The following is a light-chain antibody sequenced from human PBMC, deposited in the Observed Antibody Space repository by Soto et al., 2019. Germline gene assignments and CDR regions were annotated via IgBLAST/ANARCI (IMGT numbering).Light chain of an antibody. J-gene: IGKJ1*01. V-gene: IGKV1-5*03. CDR3: HQYSSYST. CDR2: KAS. Sequence: DIQMTQSPSTLSASVGDRVTITCRASQSISSWLAWYQQKPGKAPKLLIYKASSLESGVPSRFSGSGSGTEFTLTISSLQPDDFATYYCHQYSSYSTFGQGTKVEIK. CDR1: QSISSW.